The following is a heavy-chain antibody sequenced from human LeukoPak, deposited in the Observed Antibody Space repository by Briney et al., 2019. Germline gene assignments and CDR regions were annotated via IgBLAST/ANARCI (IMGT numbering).Heavy chain of an antibody. D-gene: IGHD3-3*01. Sequence: PGGSLRLSCAVSGFTFDDYAMHWVRQAPGKGLEWVSAISGSGGSTYYADSVKGRFTISRDNSKNTLYLQMNSLRAEDTAVYYCAKDSVTYYDFWSGYYTVPSYYFDYWGQGTLVTVSS. CDR2: ISGSGGST. CDR3: AKDSVTYYDFWSGYYTVPSYYFDY. V-gene: IGHV3-23*01. CDR1: GFTFDDYA. J-gene: IGHJ4*02.